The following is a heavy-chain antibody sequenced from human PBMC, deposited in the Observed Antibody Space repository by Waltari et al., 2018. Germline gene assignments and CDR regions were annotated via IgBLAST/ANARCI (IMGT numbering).Heavy chain of an antibody. D-gene: IGHD3-16*01. CDR2: IYHSGNT. CDR1: GYSISTVQSF. V-gene: IGHV4-38-2*02. CDR3: ARDLGHKVDV. Sequence: QVQLQESGPGLLRPSETPSLTCAVSGYSISTVQSFWGWLRQPPGKGLEWLGSIYHSGNTCDNPSLKSPVTISVDTSKNHFSLTLRSVTAADTAVYFCARDLGHKVDVWGQGTTVTVSS. J-gene: IGHJ6*02.